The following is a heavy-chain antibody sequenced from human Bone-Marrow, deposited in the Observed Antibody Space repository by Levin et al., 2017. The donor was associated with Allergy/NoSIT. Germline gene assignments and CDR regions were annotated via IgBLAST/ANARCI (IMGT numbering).Heavy chain of an antibody. CDR3: ATAHTAVALDY. Sequence: GGSLRLSCKVSGDSLTELSMHWVRQAPGKGLEWMGGFSPEDGETFYAQNLQGRLTMTEDTSADVAYMELSSLRSEDTAIYYCATAHTAVALDYWGQGTLVTVSS. CDR1: GDSLTELS. CDR2: FSPEDGET. V-gene: IGHV1-24*01. D-gene: IGHD5-18*01. J-gene: IGHJ4*02.